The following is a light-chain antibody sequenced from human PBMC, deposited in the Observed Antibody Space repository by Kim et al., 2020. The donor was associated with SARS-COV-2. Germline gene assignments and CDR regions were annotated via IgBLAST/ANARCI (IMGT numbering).Light chain of an antibody. V-gene: IGKV1-5*03. CDR3: QQYNSYSP. CDR2: KAS. J-gene: IGKJ2*01. CDR1: QSISSW. Sequence: LSASVGDRVTITCRASQSISSWLAWYQQKPGKAPKLLIYKASNLESGVPSRFSGSGSGTEFTLTISSLQPDDFATYYCQQYNSYSPFGQGTKLEI.